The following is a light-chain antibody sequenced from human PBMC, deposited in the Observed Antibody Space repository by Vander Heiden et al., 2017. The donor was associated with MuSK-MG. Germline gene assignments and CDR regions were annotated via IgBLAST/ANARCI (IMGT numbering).Light chain of an antibody. J-gene: IGLJ2*01. CDR1: SSDVGSYNL. V-gene: IGLV2-23*02. CDR3: CSYAGSSTVV. Sequence: QSALTQPASVPGSPGRSITISCTGTSSDVGSYNLVSWYQQHPGKAPKLMIYEVSKRPSGVSNRFSGSKSGNTASLTIAGLQAEDEADYYCCSYAGSSTVVFGGGTKLTVL. CDR2: EVS.